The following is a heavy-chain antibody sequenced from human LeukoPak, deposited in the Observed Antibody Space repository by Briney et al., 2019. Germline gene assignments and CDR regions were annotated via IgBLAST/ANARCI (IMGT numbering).Heavy chain of an antibody. J-gene: IGHJ4*02. V-gene: IGHV3-48*04. CDR3: ARASDSSGGAPIDY. Sequence: GGSLRLSCAASGFTFSNYTMNWVRQAPGKGLEWVSYISSSGSIIYYTDSVKGRFTISRDNAKNSLYLQMNSLRAEDTAVYYCARASDSSGGAPIDYWGQGTLVTVSS. CDR1: GFTFSNYT. D-gene: IGHD6-19*01. CDR2: ISSSGSII.